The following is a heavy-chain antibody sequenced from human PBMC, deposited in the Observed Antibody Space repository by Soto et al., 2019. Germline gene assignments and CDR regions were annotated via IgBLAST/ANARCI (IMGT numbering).Heavy chain of an antibody. CDR3: ARDGSGFGESDYGMDV. CDR2: IYYSGST. V-gene: IGHV4-30-4*01. CDR1: GGSISSGDYY. D-gene: IGHD3-10*01. Sequence: PSETLSLTCTVSGGSISSGDYYWSWIRQPPGKGLEWIGYIYYSGSTYYNPSLKSRVTISVDTSKNQFSLKLSSVTAADTAVYYCARDGSGFGESDYGMDVWGQGTTVTVSS. J-gene: IGHJ6*02.